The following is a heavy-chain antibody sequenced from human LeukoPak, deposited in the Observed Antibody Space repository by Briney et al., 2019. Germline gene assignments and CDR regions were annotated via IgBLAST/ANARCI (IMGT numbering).Heavy chain of an antibody. CDR1: GYAFTSYY. D-gene: IGHD3-16*01. V-gene: IGHV1-2*06. CDR3: ARGDGEGGGFDY. Sequence: ASVKVSCKASGYAFTSYYMHWVRQAPGQGLEWMGLINPSGTNTNYAQKFQGRVTMTRDTSISTAYMELSRLRSDDTAVYYCARGDGEGGGFDYWGQGTLVTVSS. CDR2: INPSGTNT. J-gene: IGHJ4*02.